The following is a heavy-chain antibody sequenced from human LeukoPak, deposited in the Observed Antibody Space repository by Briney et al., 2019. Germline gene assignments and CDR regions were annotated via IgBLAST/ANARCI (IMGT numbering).Heavy chain of an antibody. D-gene: IGHD5-18*01. Sequence: SETLSLTCAVSGYSISSGYHWAWIRQPPGKGLEWIGSMSHSGSTYYNPSLKSRVTISVDTSKNQFSLKLSSVTAADTAVYYCAREGLDSYGSYYYYYYMDVWGKGTTVTVSS. V-gene: IGHV4-38-2*02. CDR3: AREGLDSYGSYYYYYYMDV. CDR2: MSHSGST. CDR1: GYSISSGYH. J-gene: IGHJ6*03.